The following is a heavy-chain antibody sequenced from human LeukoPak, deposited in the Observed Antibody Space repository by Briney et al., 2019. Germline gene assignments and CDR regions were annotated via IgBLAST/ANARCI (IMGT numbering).Heavy chain of an antibody. CDR3: ARTGLTYLTTVTTWFDY. CDR2: ISGSGGTT. D-gene: IGHD4-17*01. J-gene: IGHJ4*02. CDR1: GFTFSSYG. Sequence: GGTLRLSCAASGFTFSSYGMSWVRQAPGKGLEWVSAISGSGGTTYYADSVKGRFTISRDDSKNTLSLQMNSLRAEDTAVYYCARTGLTYLTTVTTWFDYWGQGTLVTVSS. V-gene: IGHV3-23*01.